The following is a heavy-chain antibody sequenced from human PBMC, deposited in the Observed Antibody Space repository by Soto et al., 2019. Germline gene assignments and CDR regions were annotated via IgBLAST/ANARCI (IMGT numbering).Heavy chain of an antibody. CDR3: ARESGDWPLNWLDP. CDR1: GFNFSNHW. D-gene: IGHD2-21*02. J-gene: IGHJ5*02. CDR2: ITSDGKSK. Sequence: PGGSLRHSCAASGFNFSNHWMHWVRQRPGEGLVWVSRITSDGKSKAYAESVKGRFAISRDNAKNTLYLQMNGLTAEDTAVYYCARESGDWPLNWLDPWGQGTLVTVSS. V-gene: IGHV3-74*01.